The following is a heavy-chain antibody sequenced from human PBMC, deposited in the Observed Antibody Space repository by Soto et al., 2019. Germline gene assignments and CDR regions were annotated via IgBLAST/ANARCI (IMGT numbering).Heavy chain of an antibody. J-gene: IGHJ4*02. D-gene: IGHD4-4*01. CDR2: INHSGST. Sequence: SETLSLTCAVYGGSFSGYYWTWIRQPPGTGLEWIGEINHSGSTNYNPSLKRRGTISVDTSKNQFSLKLTSVTAADSAVYYCAREKFTGLFDYWGQGTLVPAS. CDR1: GGSFSGYY. CDR3: AREKFTGLFDY. V-gene: IGHV4-34*01.